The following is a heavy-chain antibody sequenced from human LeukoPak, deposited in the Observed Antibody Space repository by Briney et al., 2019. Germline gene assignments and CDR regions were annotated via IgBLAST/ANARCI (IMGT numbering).Heavy chain of an antibody. CDR2: ISSSGSTI. J-gene: IGHJ5*02. CDR3: ARDGVQYYDILTGYQNWFDP. V-gene: IGHV3-48*03. Sequence: GGSLRLSCAASGFTFSSYEMNWVRQAPGKGLEWVSYISSSGSTIYYADSVKGRFTISRDNAKNSLYLQMNSLRAEDTAVYYCARDGVQYYDILTGYQNWFDPWGQGTLVTVSS. CDR1: GFTFSSYE. D-gene: IGHD3-9*01.